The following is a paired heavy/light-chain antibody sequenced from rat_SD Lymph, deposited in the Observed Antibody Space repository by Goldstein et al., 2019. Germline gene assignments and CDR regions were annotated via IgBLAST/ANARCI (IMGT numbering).Heavy chain of an antibody. V-gene: IGHV5-62*01. Sequence: VQLVESGGGLVQPGKSLKLSCSASGFTFSSYGMHWIRQAPGKGLDWVAYISSSSGTVYADAVKGRFTISRDNAKNTLYLQLNSLKSEDTAIYYCARSEGVTTTGWFAYWGQGTLVTVSS. J-gene: IGHJ3*01. D-gene: IGHD1-10*01. CDR2: ISSSSGT. CDR3: ARSEGVTTTGWFAY. CDR1: GFTFSSYG.
Light chain of an antibody. CDR1: QSVSISRYNL. CDR2: RAS. Sequence: DIVLTQSPALAVSLGQRATISCRASQSVSISRYNLMHWYQQKPGQQPKLLIYRASNLASGIPARFSGSGSGTDFTLTINPVQADDIATYYCQQSRESPNTFGAGTKLELK. J-gene: IGKJ2-1*01. V-gene: IGKV3S19*01. CDR3: QQSRESPNT.